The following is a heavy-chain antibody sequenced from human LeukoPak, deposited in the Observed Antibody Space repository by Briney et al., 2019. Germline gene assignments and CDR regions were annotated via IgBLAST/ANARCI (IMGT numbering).Heavy chain of an antibody. Sequence: SETLSLTCTVSGGSISSSSYYWGWLRQPPGKGLEWIGSIYYSGSTYYNPSLKSRVTISVDTSKNQFSLKPSSVTAADTAVYYCARHSTTTAALYAFDIWGQGTMVTVSS. CDR2: IYYSGST. CDR3: ARHSTTTAALYAFDI. V-gene: IGHV4-39*01. CDR1: GGSISSSSYY. D-gene: IGHD6-13*01. J-gene: IGHJ3*02.